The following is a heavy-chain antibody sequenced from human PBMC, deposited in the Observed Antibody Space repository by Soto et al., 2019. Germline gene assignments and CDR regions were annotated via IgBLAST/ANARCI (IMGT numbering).Heavy chain of an antibody. CDR3: GAYFSRTPSYEWFAP. CDR1: GGSIGSSRYY. D-gene: IGHD2-2*01. Sequence: SETLSLTCSVSGGSIGSSRYYFGWIRQPPGKGLEGIGSLYYTGTTNYNSSLKSRGTICAGKSHNQFSLRLSSGTAADTAVYYCGAYFSRTPSYEWFAPWVQGTLVTVS. J-gene: IGHJ5*02. V-gene: IGHV4-39*01. CDR2: LYYTGTT.